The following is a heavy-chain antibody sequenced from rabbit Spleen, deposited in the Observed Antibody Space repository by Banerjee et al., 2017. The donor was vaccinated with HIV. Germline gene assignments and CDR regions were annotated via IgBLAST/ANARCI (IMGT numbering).Heavy chain of an antibody. V-gene: IGHV1S45*01. CDR3: ARDLASVVGWNFNL. J-gene: IGHJ4*01. Sequence: QEQLVESGGGLVKPEGSLKLSCTASGFSFSSSYYMCWVRQAPGKGPEWIACINTATGKAVYASWAKGRFTISKTSSTTVTLQMTSLTAADTATYFCARDLASVVGWNFNLWGPGTLVTVS. CDR2: INTATGKA. CDR1: GFSFSSSYY. D-gene: IGHD3-1*01.